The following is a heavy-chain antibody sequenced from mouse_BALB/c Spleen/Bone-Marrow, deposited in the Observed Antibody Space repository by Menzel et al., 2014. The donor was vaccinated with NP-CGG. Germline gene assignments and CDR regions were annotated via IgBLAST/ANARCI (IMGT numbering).Heavy chain of an antibody. CDR1: GYSITSDYA. V-gene: IGHV3-2*02. Sequence: VQLQQSGPGLVKPSQSLSLTCTVTGYSITSDYAWNWILQFPGNKLEWMGYIGYSGSTSYNPSLKSRISITRDTSKNQFFLQLNSVTTEDTATYYCARGRDYFDYWGQGTTLTVSS. CDR3: ARGRDYFDY. J-gene: IGHJ2*01. CDR2: IGYSGST.